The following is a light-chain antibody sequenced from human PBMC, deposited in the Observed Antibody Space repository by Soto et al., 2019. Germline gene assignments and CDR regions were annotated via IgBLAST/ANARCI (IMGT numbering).Light chain of an antibody. Sequence: DIQMTQSPSSLSASVGDRVTITCRASQSISSYLNWYQQKPGKAPKLLIYTASSLQSGVPSRFSGSGSGTDFTLTISSLQPEDFATYFCQQSYSTPYTFGQGTKVEIK. V-gene: IGKV1-39*01. CDR1: QSISSY. J-gene: IGKJ2*01. CDR2: TAS. CDR3: QQSYSTPYT.